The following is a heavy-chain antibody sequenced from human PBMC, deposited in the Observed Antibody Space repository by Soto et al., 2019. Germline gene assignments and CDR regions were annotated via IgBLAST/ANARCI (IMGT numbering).Heavy chain of an antibody. Sequence: SGPTLVNPTQTLTLTCTFSGFSLSTSGMCVSWIRQPPGKALEWLALIDWDDDKYYSTSLKTRLTISKDTSKNQVVLTMTNMDPVDTATYYCARTLMRGSWRQGFDYWAQRTLVTVSS. J-gene: IGHJ4*02. CDR1: GFSLSTSGMC. V-gene: IGHV2-70*01. CDR3: ARTLMRGSWRQGFDY. CDR2: IDWDDDK. D-gene: IGHD6-13*01.